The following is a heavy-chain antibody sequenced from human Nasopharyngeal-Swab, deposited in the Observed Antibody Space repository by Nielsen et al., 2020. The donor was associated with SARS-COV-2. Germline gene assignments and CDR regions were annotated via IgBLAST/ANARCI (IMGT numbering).Heavy chain of an antibody. V-gene: IGHV3-30*18. CDR1: GFTFSSYG. D-gene: IGHD5-18*01. Sequence: GESLKISCAASGFTFSSYGMHWIRQAPGKGLEWVAVISYDGSNKYYADSVKGRFTISRDNSKNTLYLQMNSLRAEDTAVYYCAKGIPSVSDYWGQGTLVTVSS. CDR2: ISYDGSNK. J-gene: IGHJ4*02. CDR3: AKGIPSVSDY.